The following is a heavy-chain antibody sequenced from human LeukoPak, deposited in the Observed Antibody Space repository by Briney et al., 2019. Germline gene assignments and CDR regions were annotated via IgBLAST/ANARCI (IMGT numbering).Heavy chain of an antibody. Sequence: GASVKVSCKASGGTFSNYAISWVRQAPGQGLEWMGAIIPIFGTANYAQKFQGRVTITADESTSTAYMELSSLRSEDTAVHYCARILSSSWYEYFHHWGQGTLVTVSS. CDR1: GGTFSNYA. V-gene: IGHV1-69*13. J-gene: IGHJ1*01. CDR2: IIPIFGTA. D-gene: IGHD6-19*01. CDR3: ARILSSSWYEYFHH.